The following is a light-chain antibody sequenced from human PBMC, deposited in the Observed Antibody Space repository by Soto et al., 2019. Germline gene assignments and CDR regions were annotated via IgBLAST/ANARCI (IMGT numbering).Light chain of an antibody. CDR3: FSFTSTNTHV. Sequence: ALTQPASVSGSPGQSVTISCTGTSSDFGSYKFVSWYQHHPGTVPKVIIYETSERPSGVSDRFSGSKSGNTASLTISGLQAEDEADYYCFSFTSTNTHVFGSGTKVTVL. CDR1: SSDFGSYKF. J-gene: IGLJ1*01. V-gene: IGLV2-23*01. CDR2: ETS.